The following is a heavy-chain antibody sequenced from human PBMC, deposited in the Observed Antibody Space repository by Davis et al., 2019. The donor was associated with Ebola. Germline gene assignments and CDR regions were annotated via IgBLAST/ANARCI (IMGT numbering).Heavy chain of an antibody. J-gene: IGHJ4*02. Sequence: GESLKISCAASGFTFSSYGMHWVRQAPGKGLEWVAVISYDGSNKYYADSVKGRFTISRDNSKNTLYLQMNSLRAEDTAVYYCAKDLPTLTHPYYDILTGYYIGPFDYWGQGTLVTVSS. V-gene: IGHV3-30*18. CDR3: AKDLPTLTHPYYDILTGYYIGPFDY. CDR2: ISYDGSNK. CDR1: GFTFSSYG. D-gene: IGHD3-9*01.